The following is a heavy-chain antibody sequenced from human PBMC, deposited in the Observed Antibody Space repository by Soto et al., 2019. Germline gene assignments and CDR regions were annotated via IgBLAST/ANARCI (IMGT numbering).Heavy chain of an antibody. J-gene: IGHJ6*02. V-gene: IGHV1-8*01. Sequence: DSVKVSCKASGYTFTSYDINWVRQATGQGLEWMGWMNPNSGNTGYAQKFQGRVTMTRNTSISTAYMELSSLRSEDTAVYYCARDVVPAAIVGIYYYYGMDVWRQETTVTVPS. D-gene: IGHD2-2*01. CDR3: ARDVVPAAIVGIYYYYGMDV. CDR2: MNPNSGNT. CDR1: GYTFTSYD.